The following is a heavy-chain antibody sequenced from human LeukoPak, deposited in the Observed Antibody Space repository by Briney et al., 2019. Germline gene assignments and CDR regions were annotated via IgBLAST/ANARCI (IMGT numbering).Heavy chain of an antibody. CDR1: GGSISSYY. D-gene: IGHD6-13*01. CDR3: VRAGGYMNSDFDY. J-gene: IGHJ4*02. Sequence: SETLSLTCTVSGGSISSYYWSWIRQPPGKGLEWIGYIYYSGSTNYNPSLKSRVTISVDTSKNQFSLKLSSVTAADTAVYYCVRAGGYMNSDFDYWGQGTLVTVSS. V-gene: IGHV4-59*01. CDR2: IYYSGST.